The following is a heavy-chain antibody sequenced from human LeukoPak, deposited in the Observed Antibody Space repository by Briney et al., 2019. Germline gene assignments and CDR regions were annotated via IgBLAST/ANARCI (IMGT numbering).Heavy chain of an antibody. CDR1: GYTFTGYY. V-gene: IGHV1-2*06. CDR2: INPNSGGT. D-gene: IGHD1-26*01. CDR3: ATNRFVSGATARK. J-gene: IGHJ4*02. Sequence: ASVKVSCKASGYTFTGYYIHWVRQAPGQGLEWMGRINPNSGGTNYAQKFQGRVTMTRDTSINTAYMELSRLRSDDTAIYYCATNRFVSGATARKWGQGTLVTVSS.